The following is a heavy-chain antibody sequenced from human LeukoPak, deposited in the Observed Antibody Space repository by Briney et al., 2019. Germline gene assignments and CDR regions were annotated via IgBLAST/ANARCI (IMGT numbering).Heavy chain of an antibody. Sequence: PSETLSLTCTVSGGSISSYYWSWIRQPAGKGLEWIGRIYTSGSTNYNPSLKSRVTMSVDTSKNQFSLKLSSVTAADTAVYYCARSPYDSRGTNWFDPWGQGTLVTVSS. CDR2: IYTSGST. CDR3: ARSPYDSRGTNWFDP. D-gene: IGHD3-22*01. CDR1: GGSISSYY. V-gene: IGHV4-4*07. J-gene: IGHJ5*02.